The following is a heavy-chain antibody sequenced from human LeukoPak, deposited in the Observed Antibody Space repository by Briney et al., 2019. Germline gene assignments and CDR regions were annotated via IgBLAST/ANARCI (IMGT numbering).Heavy chain of an antibody. J-gene: IGHJ4*02. CDR3: ALYSGYVGPLLDY. CDR2: ISVYNGDT. V-gene: IGHV1-18*01. Sequence: ASVKVSCKASGYTFTTYGIGWVRQAPGQGLEWMGWISVYNGDTNYAQKLQGRVTMTTDTSTSTAYMELRSLRSDDTAVYYCALYSGYVGPLLDYWGQGTLVTVSS. D-gene: IGHD5-12*01. CDR1: GYTFTTYG.